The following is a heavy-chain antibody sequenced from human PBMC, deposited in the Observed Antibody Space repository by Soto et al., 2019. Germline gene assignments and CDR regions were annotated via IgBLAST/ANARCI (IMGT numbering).Heavy chain of an antibody. D-gene: IGHD3-22*01. CDR3: ARGVYYYDSSGYYDY. V-gene: IGHV1-2*04. CDR2: INPNSGGT. J-gene: IGHJ4*02. CDR1: GYTFTGYY. Sequence: ASVKVSCKASGYTFTGYYMHWVRQAPGQGLEWVGWINPNSGGTNYAQKFQGWVTMTRDTSISTAYMELSRLRSDDTAVYYCARGVYYYDSSGYYDYWGQGTLVTVSS.